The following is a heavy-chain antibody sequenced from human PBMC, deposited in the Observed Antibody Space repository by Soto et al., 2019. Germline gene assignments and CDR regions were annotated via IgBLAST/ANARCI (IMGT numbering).Heavy chain of an antibody. J-gene: IGHJ6*02. CDR3: ARHDYYYYGMDV. Sequence: SETLSLTCAVSGGSISSYYWSWIRQPPGKGLEWIGYIYYSGSTNYNPSLKSRVTISVDTSKNQFSLKLSSVTAADTAVYYCARHDYYYYGMDVWGQGTTVTVSS. CDR1: GGSISSYY. V-gene: IGHV4-59*01. CDR2: IYYSGST.